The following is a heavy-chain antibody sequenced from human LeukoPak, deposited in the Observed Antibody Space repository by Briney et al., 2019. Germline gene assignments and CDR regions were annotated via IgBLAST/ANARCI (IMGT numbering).Heavy chain of an antibody. V-gene: IGHV4-39*07. CDR2: IYYSGST. D-gene: IGHD2-2*01. CDR1: GGSISSSSYY. CDR3: ARSYCSSTSCYDN. J-gene: IGHJ4*02. Sequence: SEALSLTCTVSGGSISSSSYYWGWIRQPAGKGLEWIGRIYYSGSTHYNPYLQSRDPITVGPSKNQFSHKLSSVTGADTAVYCSARSYCSSTSCYDNWGQGTLVTVSS.